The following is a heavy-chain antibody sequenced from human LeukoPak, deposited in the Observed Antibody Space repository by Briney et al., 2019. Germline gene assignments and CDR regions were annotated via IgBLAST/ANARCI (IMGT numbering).Heavy chain of an antibody. J-gene: IGHJ6*02. CDR1: GGTFSSYA. CDR2: IIPIFGTA. CDR3: AREDCSGGSCSPFGYYYYGMDV. V-gene: IGHV1-69*13. Sequence: GASVKVSCKASGGTFSSYAISWVRQAPGQGLEWMGGIIPIFGTANYAQKFQGRVTITADESTSTAYMELSSLRSEDTAVYYCAREDCSGGSCSPFGYYYYGMDVWGQGTTVTVSS. D-gene: IGHD2-15*01.